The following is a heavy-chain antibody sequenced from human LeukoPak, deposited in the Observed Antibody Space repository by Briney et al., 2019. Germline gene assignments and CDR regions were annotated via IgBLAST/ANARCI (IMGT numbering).Heavy chain of an antibody. V-gene: IGHV4-59*01. CDR3: AAVPAAMGGWFDP. CDR2: IYYSGST. D-gene: IGHD2-2*01. J-gene: IGHJ5*02. Sequence: SETLSLTCTVSGGSINSYYWSWIRQPPGKGLEWIGYIYYSGSTNYNPSLKSRVTISVDTSKNQFSLKLSSVTAADTAVYYCAAVPAAMGGWFDPWGQGTLVTVSS. CDR1: GGSINSYY.